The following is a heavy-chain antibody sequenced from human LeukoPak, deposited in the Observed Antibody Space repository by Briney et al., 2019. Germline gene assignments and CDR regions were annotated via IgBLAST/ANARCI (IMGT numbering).Heavy chain of an antibody. Sequence: PGGSLRLSCAASGFTFSSYSMNWVRQAPGKRLEWVSSISSSSSYIYYADSVKGRFTISRDNAKNSLYLQMNSLRAEDTAVYYCARDRGSGWYPLDYWGQGTLVTVSS. CDR3: ARDRGSGWYPLDY. J-gene: IGHJ4*02. CDR2: ISSSSSYI. CDR1: GFTFSSYS. V-gene: IGHV3-21*01. D-gene: IGHD6-19*01.